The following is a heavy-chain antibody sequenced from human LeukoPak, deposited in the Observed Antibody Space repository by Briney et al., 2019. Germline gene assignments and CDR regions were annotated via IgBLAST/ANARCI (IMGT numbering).Heavy chain of an antibody. D-gene: IGHD6-25*01. CDR3: AKDGGSAWTDFGY. CDR1: GFSFSNHD. CDR2: ISYDRTNK. J-gene: IGHJ4*02. Sequence: GGSLRLSCAASGFSFSNHDMHWVRQAPGKGLEWVAVISYDRTNKYYADSVKGRFTISGDNSKNTLFLQMNSLRPEDTAVYFCAKDGGSAWTDFGYWGQGTLVTVSS. V-gene: IGHV3-30*04.